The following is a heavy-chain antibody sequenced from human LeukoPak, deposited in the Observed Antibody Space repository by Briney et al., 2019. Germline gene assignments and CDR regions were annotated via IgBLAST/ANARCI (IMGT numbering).Heavy chain of an antibody. D-gene: IGHD5-18*01. J-gene: IGHJ6*03. Sequence: SETLSLTYTVSGGSISSSRYYWRWIRQPPGKGLEWIGSIYYSGSTYYTPSPKSRVTISVDTSKNQYSLKLSSVTAADTAVYYCARHRPKYSYGPKVLYYYYYKAVCGKGTTVTVSS. CDR1: GGSISSSRYY. CDR3: ARHRPKYSYGPKVLYYYYYKAV. CDR2: IYYSGST. V-gene: IGHV4-39*01.